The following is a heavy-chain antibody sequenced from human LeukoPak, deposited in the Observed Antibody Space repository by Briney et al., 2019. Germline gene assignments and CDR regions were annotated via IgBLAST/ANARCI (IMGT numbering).Heavy chain of an antibody. V-gene: IGHV3-30*14. CDR3: ARDDSQMWFGIRHELSSDH. CDR1: GFTFRSYP. Sequence: GGSLRLSCAASGFTFRSYPMHWVRQAPGKGLEWVAVVSHDGSSEFFADSVKGRFTISRDNSKNTLYLQMNSLRAEDTATYYCARDDSQMWFGIRHELSSDHWGQGTLVTVSS. D-gene: IGHD3-10*01. J-gene: IGHJ4*02. CDR2: VSHDGSSE.